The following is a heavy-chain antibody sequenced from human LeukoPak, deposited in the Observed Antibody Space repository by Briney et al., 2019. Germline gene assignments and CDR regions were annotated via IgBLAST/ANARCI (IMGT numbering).Heavy chain of an antibody. D-gene: IGHD3-9*01. CDR1: GGSFSGYY. CDR3: ARGTPSYEYYDILTGLDY. CDR2: INHSGST. J-gene: IGHJ4*02. V-gene: IGHV4-34*01. Sequence: SETLSLTCAVYGGSFSGYYWSWIRQPPGKGLEWIGEINHSGSTNYNPSLKSRVTISVDTSKNQFSLKLSSVTAADTAVYYCARGTPSYEYYDILTGLDYWGQGTLVTVSS.